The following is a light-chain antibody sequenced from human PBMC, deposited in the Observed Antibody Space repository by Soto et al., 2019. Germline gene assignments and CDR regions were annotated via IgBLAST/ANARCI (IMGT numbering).Light chain of an antibody. V-gene: IGKV3-11*01. Sequence: EVVLTQSPVTLSLSPGERATLSCRASQSVSSYLAWYQQKPGQAPRLLIYDSSDWATGIPARCSGSGSGTDFTVTITSLEAADFGVYYCQQRSNWPLTFGGGTKVEI. CDR1: QSVSSY. J-gene: IGKJ4*01. CDR3: QQRSNWPLT. CDR2: DSS.